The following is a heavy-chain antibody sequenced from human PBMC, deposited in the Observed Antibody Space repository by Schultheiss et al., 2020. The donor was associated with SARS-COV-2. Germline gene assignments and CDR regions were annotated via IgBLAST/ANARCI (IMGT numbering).Heavy chain of an antibody. CDR3: ARGIGGAAADY. Sequence: GGSLRLSCAASGFTFSSNWMTWVRQAPGKGLEWVAHTKPDGSEKYHVDSVKGRFTISRDNSKNTLYLQMNSLRAEDTAVYYCARGIGGAAADYWGQGTLVTVSS. J-gene: IGHJ4*02. V-gene: IGHV3-7*03. CDR2: TKPDGSEK. D-gene: IGHD6-13*01. CDR1: GFTFSSNW.